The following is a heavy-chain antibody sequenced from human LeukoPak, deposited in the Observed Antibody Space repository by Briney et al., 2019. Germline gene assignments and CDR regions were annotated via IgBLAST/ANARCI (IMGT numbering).Heavy chain of an antibody. J-gene: IGHJ4*02. CDR3: ARARGRLYYDFWSGYYY. CDR2: IYYSGST. CDR1: GGSISRGDFY. D-gene: IGHD3-3*01. V-gene: IGHV4-30-4*08. Sequence: SQTLSPTCSVSGGSISRGDFYWSWIRQPPGKGLEWIGYIYYSGSTYYNPSLKSRVTISVDTSKNQFSLKLSSVTAADTAVYYCARARGRLYYDFWSGYYYWGQGTLVTVSS.